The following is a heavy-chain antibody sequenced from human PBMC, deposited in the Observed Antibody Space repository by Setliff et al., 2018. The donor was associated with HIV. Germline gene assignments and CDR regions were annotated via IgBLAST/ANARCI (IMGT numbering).Heavy chain of an antibody. CDR3: ARQDDYFDSSGYYLGYDGFDI. CDR1: GFTFSFHS. J-gene: IGHJ3*02. Sequence: GGSLRLSCAASGFTFSFHSMNWVRQAPGKGLEWVSSIVSSSSYKYYADSVKGRFTISRDNAKKSLFLQMNSLRAEDTAVYYCARQDDYFDSSGYYLGYDGFDIWGQGTMVTVSS. V-gene: IGHV3-21*01. D-gene: IGHD3-22*01. CDR2: IVSSSSYK.